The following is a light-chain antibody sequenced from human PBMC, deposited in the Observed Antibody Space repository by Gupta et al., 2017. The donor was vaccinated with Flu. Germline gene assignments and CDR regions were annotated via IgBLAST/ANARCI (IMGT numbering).Light chain of an antibody. CDR3: QAWDSTRV. J-gene: IGLJ3*02. Sequence: ITCSGDGRGNKYASWYQQKPGQSPVLLIYRDNKRPSGIPERFSGSNSGNTATLTISGTQSMDEADYYCQAWDSTRVFGGGTKLTVL. CDR2: RDN. V-gene: IGLV3-1*01. CDR1: GRGNKY.